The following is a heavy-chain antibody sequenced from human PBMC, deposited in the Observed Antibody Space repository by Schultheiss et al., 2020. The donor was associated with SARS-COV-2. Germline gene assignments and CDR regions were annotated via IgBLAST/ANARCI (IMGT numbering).Heavy chain of an antibody. CDR3: ARVCSSTSCHDY. V-gene: IGHV1-2*02. Sequence: GASLKISCKASGYTFTGYYMHWVRQAPGQGLEWMGWINPNSGGTNYAQKFQGRVTMTRDTSISTAYMELSRLRSDDTAVYYCARVCSSTSCHDYWGQGTLVTVSS. CDR2: INPNSGGT. D-gene: IGHD2-2*01. J-gene: IGHJ4*02. CDR1: GYTFTGYY.